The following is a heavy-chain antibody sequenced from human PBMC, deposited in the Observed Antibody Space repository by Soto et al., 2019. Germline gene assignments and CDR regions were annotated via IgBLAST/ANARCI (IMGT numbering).Heavy chain of an antibody. CDR2: ISAYNGNT. V-gene: IGHV1-18*01. J-gene: IGHJ4*02. Sequence: QVQLVQSGAEVKKPGASVKVSCKASGYTFTNFGISWVRQAPGQGLEWMGWISAYNGNTNNAQKFQVRVTITTDTATSKANMEVRSMKFDDTAEYYCARGGTPSDYWGQGTLVIVSS. CDR1: GYTFTNFG. CDR3: ARGGTPSDY. D-gene: IGHD3-16*01.